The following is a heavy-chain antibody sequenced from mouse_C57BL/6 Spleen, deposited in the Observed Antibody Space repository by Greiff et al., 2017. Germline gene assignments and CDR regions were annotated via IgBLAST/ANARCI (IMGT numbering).Heavy chain of an antibody. Sequence: VQLQESGPELVKPGASVKISCKASGYAFSSSWMNWVKQRPGKGLEWIGRIYPGDGDTNYNGKFKGKATLTADKSSSTAYMQLSSLTSEDSAVYFCARSPDYDPYYFDYWGQGTTLTVSS. V-gene: IGHV1-82*01. CDR3: ARSPDYDPYYFDY. CDR1: GYAFSSSW. CDR2: IYPGDGDT. J-gene: IGHJ2*01. D-gene: IGHD2-4*01.